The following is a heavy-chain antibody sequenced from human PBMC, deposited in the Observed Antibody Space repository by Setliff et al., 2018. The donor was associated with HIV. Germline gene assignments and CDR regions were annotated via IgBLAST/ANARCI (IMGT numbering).Heavy chain of an antibody. V-gene: IGHV2-5*02. CDR1: GFSLSTSGVG. Sequence: SDPTLVNPTQTLTLTCAFSGFSLSTSGVGVGWIRQPPGKALEWLAILFWDGDNYYSPSLQSRLTVTKGTSRNQVVLTMTDMDPVDTATYYCAHSFYDLLTAYSFFDYWGQGALVTVSS. D-gene: IGHD3-9*01. J-gene: IGHJ4*02. CDR2: LFWDGDN. CDR3: AHSFYDLLTAYSFFDY.